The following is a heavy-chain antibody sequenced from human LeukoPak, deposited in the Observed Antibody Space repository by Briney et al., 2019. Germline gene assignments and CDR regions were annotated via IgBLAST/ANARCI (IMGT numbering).Heavy chain of an antibody. Sequence: SVKVSCKASGGTFSSYTISWVRQAPGQGIEWMGGIIPIFGTPNYAQKFQGRVTVIADESTSTVSMELSSLRSEDTAVHYCAIRGNYYGSGNYYYYHYYIDVWGKGPAVTV. D-gene: IGHD3-10*01. J-gene: IGHJ6*03. CDR3: AIRGNYYGSGNYYYYHYYIDV. V-gene: IGHV1-69*13. CDR2: IIPIFGTP. CDR1: GGTFSSYT.